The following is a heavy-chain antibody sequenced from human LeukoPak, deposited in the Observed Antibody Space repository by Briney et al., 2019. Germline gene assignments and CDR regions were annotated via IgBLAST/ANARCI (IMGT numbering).Heavy chain of an antibody. CDR2: ISWNSGSI. D-gene: IGHD5-24*01. J-gene: IGHJ6*03. Sequence: GGSLRLSCAASGCTVGDYAMHWVRQAPGKGLEWVSGISWNSGSIGYADSVKGRFTISRDNAKNSLYLQMNSLRAEDTALYYCAKGPATPYYYYMDVWGKGTTVTVSS. CDR1: GCTVGDYA. CDR3: AKGPATPYYYYMDV. V-gene: IGHV3-9*01.